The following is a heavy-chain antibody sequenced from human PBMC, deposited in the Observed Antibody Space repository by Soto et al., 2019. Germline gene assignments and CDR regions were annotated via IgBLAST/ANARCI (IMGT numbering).Heavy chain of an antibody. CDR1: GGSICGHY. D-gene: IGHD2-21*02. CDR2: MYNTGST. Sequence: SESLPLPCTVSGGSICGHYWSGTRQPPGKGLEWIVYMYNTGSTVYNPSFKSRVTISVDTSKNQFSLKLNSVTAADTAVYYCARDLWGYCGTDCYPLDVWGQGTTVTVS. CDR3: ARDLWGYCGTDCYPLDV. V-gene: IGHV4-59*11. J-gene: IGHJ6*02.